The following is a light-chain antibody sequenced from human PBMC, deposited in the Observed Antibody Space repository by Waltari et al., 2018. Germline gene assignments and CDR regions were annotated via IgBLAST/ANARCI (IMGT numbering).Light chain of an antibody. CDR2: AAS. J-gene: IGKJ2*01. Sequence: DIQMTQSPSSLSASVGDRVTITCRASHDIRNNLVWVHKRPGKAPKSLIYAASSLHSGGPSKFSGTGSGTDFTLTINGLQPEDFATYYCQQYNGYPLTFGQGTKLEIK. CDR1: HDIRNN. V-gene: IGKV1-16*02. CDR3: QQYNGYPLT.